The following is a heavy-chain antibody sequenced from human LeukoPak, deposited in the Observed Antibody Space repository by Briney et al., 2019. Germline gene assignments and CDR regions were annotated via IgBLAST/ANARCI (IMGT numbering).Heavy chain of an antibody. CDR3: ARGGLVGPTPYLDS. CDR2: INNNGDRT. V-gene: IGHV3-64*01. CDR1: GFTFSTYP. J-gene: IGHJ4*02. D-gene: IGHD1-26*01. Sequence: GGSLRVSCAASGFTFSTYPMYWVRQAPGRGPEYVSGINNNGDRTYYAKSVKGRFTISRDNSKNTLYLQVGSLRAEDMAVYYCARGGLVGPTPYLDSWGQGTLVTVS.